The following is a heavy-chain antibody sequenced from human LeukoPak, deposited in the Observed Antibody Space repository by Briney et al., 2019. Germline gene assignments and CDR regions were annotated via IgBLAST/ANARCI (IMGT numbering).Heavy chain of an antibody. CDR2: IYPGDSDT. CDR1: GYSFTSYW. V-gene: IGHV5-51*01. J-gene: IGHJ6*02. D-gene: IGHD3-22*01. Sequence: GESLKISCKGSGYSFTSYWIGWVRQMPGKGLEWMGIIYPGDSDTRYSPSFQGQVTISADKSISTAYLQWCSLKASDTAMYYCARHTDYYDSSGYYYKRRYYYYGMDVWGQGTTVTVSS. CDR3: ARHTDYYDSSGYYYKRRYYYYGMDV.